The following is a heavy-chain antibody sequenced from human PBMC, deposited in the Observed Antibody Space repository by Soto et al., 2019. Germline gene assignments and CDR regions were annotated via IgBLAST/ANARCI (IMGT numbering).Heavy chain of an antibody. CDR3: ARHRWWAGGLDY. J-gene: IGHJ4*02. CDR1: GGSISSSSYY. D-gene: IGHD2-8*02. Sequence: QLQLQESGPGLVKPSETLSLTCTVSGGSISSSSYYWGWIRQPPGKGLEWIGSIYYSGSTYYNPSLKSRVTISVDTSKNQFSLKLSSVTAADTAVYYCARHRWWAGGLDYWGQGTLVTVSS. V-gene: IGHV4-39*01. CDR2: IYYSGST.